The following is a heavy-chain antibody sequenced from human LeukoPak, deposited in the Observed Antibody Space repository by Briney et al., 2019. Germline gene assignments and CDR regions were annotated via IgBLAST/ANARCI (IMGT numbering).Heavy chain of an antibody. CDR2: INYSGST. J-gene: IGHJ5*02. CDR1: GGSISSDNYQ. V-gene: IGHV4-30-4*08. D-gene: IGHD3-10*01. CDR3: ARYGSGSTWFDP. Sequence: SETLSLTCTVSGGSISSDNYQWSWIRQPPGKGLEWIGYINYSGSTYYNPSLKSRVTISVYTSKNQFSLKLTSVTAADTAVYYCARYGSGSTWFDPWGQGTLVTVSS.